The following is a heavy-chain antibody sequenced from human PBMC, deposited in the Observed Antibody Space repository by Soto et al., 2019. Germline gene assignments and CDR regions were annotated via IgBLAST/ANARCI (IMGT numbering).Heavy chain of an antibody. V-gene: IGHV1-8*02. CDR3: GRGPSPPGPAGGTPYYYAMEL. CDR2: MNPINGAT. CDR1: GYDFTAYD. J-gene: IGHJ6*02. D-gene: IGHD6-13*01. Sequence: GASVKVSCKASGYDFTAYDINWVRHASGQGLEWMGWMNPINGATGTARRFQGRVSLSRNTATGTAYLELTSLRSDDTAVYYCGRGPSPPGPAGGTPYYYAMELWGQATPVTVS.